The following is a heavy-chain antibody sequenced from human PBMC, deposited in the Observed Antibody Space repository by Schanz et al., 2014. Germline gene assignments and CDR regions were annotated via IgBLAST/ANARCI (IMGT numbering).Heavy chain of an antibody. Sequence: QVQLQQRGAGLLKPSETLSLTCAVYGGSFSSNYWSWIRQPPGKGLEWIGEINQSGTTNYNPSLKSRVPMSVDASKNHISLKFKSVTAADTAVYYCARGTSERLLLRSWQCAFDIWGQGTMVTVSS. CDR3: ARGTSERLLLRSWQCAFDI. D-gene: IGHD3-22*01. V-gene: IGHV4-34*02. J-gene: IGHJ3*02. CDR1: GGSFSSNY. CDR2: INQSGTT.